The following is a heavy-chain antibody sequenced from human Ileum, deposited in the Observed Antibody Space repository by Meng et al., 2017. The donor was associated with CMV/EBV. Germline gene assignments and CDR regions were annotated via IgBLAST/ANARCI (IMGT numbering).Heavy chain of an antibody. CDR1: GFTFSSYA. CDR3: AKDSEVFGVAYFDY. J-gene: IGHJ4*02. CDR2: IRGSGGST. Sequence: GESLKISCAASGFTFSSYAMSWVRQAPGKGLEWVSAIRGSGGSTYYADSVKGRFTISRDNSKNTLYLQMNSLRAEDTAVYYCAKDSEVFGVAYFDYWGQGTLVTVSS. D-gene: IGHD3-3*01. V-gene: IGHV3-23*01.